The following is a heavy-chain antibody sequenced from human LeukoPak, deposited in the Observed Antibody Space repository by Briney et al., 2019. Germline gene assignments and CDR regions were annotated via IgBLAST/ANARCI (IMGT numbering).Heavy chain of an antibody. D-gene: IGHD6-13*01. V-gene: IGHV3-23*01. J-gene: IGHJ6*02. Sequence: RGSLRLSSVASGFTFSTYTMNWIRHAPGKGREWVSGSIGSGGSTFYAHSVKGGYSTSRDTTKNTLFLHKNTLRAGDTAVYFIAKSGQQLVLYYGMDVWGQGTTVTVSS. CDR2: SIGSGGST. CDR1: GFTFSTYT. CDR3: AKSGQQLVLYYGMDV.